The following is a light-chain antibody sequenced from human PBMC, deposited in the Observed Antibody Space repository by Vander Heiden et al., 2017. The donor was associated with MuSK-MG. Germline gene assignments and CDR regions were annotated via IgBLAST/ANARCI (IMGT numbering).Light chain of an antibody. Sequence: QSVLTQPPSASGPPGPRVTISCSGGNSNVGSNSVTWYQQLTGTTPKVLIYSNNRRRSGVPDRFSGSKYGTAASLATSGLQAEDEADYYCAVWDDSRNGPVFGGGTKLTVL. CDR1: NSNVGSNS. CDR2: SNN. J-gene: IGLJ3*02. CDR3: AVWDDSRNGPV. V-gene: IGLV1-44*01.